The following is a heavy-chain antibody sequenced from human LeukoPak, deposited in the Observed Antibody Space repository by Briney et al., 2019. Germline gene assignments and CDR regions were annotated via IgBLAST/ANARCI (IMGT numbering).Heavy chain of an antibody. V-gene: IGHV4-39*07. Sequence: SETLSLTCTVSGGSISSSSYYWGWIRQPPGKGLEWIGSIYYSGSTYYNPSLKSRVTISVDTSKNQFSLKLSSVTAADTAVYYCARSLDTDDYGDLYGMDVWGQGTTVTVSS. J-gene: IGHJ6*02. CDR1: GGSISSSSYY. CDR2: IYYSGST. D-gene: IGHD4-17*01. CDR3: ARSLDTDDYGDLYGMDV.